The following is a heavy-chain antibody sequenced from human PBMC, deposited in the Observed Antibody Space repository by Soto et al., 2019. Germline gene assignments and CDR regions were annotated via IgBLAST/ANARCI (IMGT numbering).Heavy chain of an antibody. J-gene: IGHJ5*02. CDR2: IATYNSNR. D-gene: IGHD3-10*01. CDR3: ARVVRGVVNWLET. V-gene: IGHV1-18*01. CDR1: FDTFTNVG. Sequence: WASVXVSFKTSFDTFTNVGLILGLQAPGQGLECMGWIATYNSNRNLAQRFQGRLTLTTDTSTSTAYMELKCLGYDDTAIYYCARVVRGVVNWLETWGQGTLVTVSS.